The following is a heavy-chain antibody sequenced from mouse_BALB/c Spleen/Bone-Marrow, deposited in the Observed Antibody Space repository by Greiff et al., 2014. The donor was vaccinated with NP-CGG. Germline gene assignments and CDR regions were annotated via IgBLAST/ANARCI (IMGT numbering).Heavy chain of an antibody. D-gene: IGHD1-1*01. J-gene: IGHJ3*01. CDR1: GFNIKDTY. CDR3: AAYYYGSSQFAY. V-gene: IGHV14-3*02. CDR2: IDPANGNT. Sequence: EVKLMESGAELVKPGASVKLSCTASGFNIKDTYMHWVKQRPEQGLEWIGRIDPANGNTKYDPKFQDKATITADTSSNTAYLQLSSLTSEDTAVYYCAAYYYGSSQFAYWGQGTLVTVSA.